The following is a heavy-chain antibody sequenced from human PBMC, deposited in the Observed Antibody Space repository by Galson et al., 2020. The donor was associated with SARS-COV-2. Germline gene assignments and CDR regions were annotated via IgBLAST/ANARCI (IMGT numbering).Heavy chain of an antibody. CDR1: GFTFSSYG. CDR3: AREGQVAVTTGFDY. CDR2: IWYDGSNK. D-gene: IGHD4-4*01. V-gene: IGHV3-33*01. Sequence: GESLKISCAASGFTFSSYGMHWVRQAPGKGLEWVAVIWYDGSNKYYADSVKGRFTISRDNSKNTLYLQMNSLRAEDTAVYYCAREGQVAVTTGFDYWGQRTLVTVSS. J-gene: IGHJ4*02.